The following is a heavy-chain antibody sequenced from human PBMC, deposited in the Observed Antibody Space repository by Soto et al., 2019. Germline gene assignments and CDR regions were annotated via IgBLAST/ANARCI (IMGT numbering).Heavy chain of an antibody. CDR2: ISSSSSYT. CDR3: ARDGTGAGLMYGAFDI. J-gene: IGHJ3*02. Sequence: QVQLVESGGGLVKPGGSLRLSCAASGFTFSDYYMSWIRQAPGKGLEWVSYISSSSSYTNYADSVKGRFTISRDNAKNSLYLQMNSLRAEYTAVYYCARDGTGAGLMYGAFDIWGQGTMVTVSS. D-gene: IGHD6-19*01. CDR1: GFTFSDYY. V-gene: IGHV3-11*05.